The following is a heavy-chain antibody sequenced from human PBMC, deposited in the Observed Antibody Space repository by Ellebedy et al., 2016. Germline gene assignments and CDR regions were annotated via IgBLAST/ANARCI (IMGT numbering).Heavy chain of an antibody. D-gene: IGHD1-26*01. CDR2: VYYSGKS. CDR1: GGSISSGDYY. V-gene: IGHV4-61*08. J-gene: IGHJ4*02. Sequence: SETLSLTXTVSGGSISSGDYYWTRIRQPPGKGLEWIGFVYYSGKSDRNPSLKSRVTMSVDTSKNQLSLKLTSVTAADTAVYYCASHLMVGATTPYGYWGQGVLVTVSS. CDR3: ASHLMVGATTPYGY.